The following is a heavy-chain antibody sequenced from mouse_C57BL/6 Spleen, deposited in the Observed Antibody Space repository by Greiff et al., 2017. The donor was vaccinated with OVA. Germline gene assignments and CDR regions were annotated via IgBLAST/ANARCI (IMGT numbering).Heavy chain of an antibody. J-gene: IGHJ2*01. D-gene: IGHD1-1*01. V-gene: IGHV3-6*01. Sequence: VQLKESGPGLVKPSQSLSLTCSVTGYSITSGYYWNWIRQFPGNKLEWMGYISYDGSNNYNPSLKNRISITRDTSKNQFFLKLNSVTTEDTATYYCARATVVAEVDYWGQGTTLTVSS. CDR3: ARATVVAEVDY. CDR1: GYSITSGYY. CDR2: ISYDGSN.